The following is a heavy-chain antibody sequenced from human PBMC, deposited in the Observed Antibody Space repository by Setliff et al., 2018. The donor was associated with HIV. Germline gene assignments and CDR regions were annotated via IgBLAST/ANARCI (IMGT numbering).Heavy chain of an antibody. Sequence: PGESLKLSCKGSGYSFTSYWISWVRQMPGKGLEWMGRIDPSDSYTNYSPSFQGHVTISADKSISTAYLQWSSLKASDTAMYYCARVQNYDSSGYEPRHDAFDIWGQGTRVTVSS. CDR3: ARVQNYDSSGYEPRHDAFDI. J-gene: IGHJ3*02. D-gene: IGHD3-22*01. CDR1: GYSFTSYW. V-gene: IGHV5-10-1*01. CDR2: IDPSDSYT.